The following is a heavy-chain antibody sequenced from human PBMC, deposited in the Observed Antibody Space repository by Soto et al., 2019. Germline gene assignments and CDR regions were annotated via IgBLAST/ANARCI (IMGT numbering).Heavy chain of an antibody. CDR2: IYQSGST. V-gene: IGHV4-4*02. Sequence: QVQLQESGPGLVKPSGTLSLTCAVSGGAISSSKWWSWVRQPPGKGLEWIGEIYQSGSTNYNPSRESRVRMSVDKSRNPFSLKLTSVSAAATAVYYCARASATIAAAAIFDYWGQGTLGTVSS. D-gene: IGHD6-13*01. J-gene: IGHJ4*02. CDR1: GGAISSSKW. CDR3: ARASATIAAAAIFDY.